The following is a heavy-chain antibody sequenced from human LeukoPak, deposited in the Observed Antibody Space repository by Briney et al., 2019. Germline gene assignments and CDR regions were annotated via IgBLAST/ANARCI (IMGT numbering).Heavy chain of an antibody. Sequence: ASVTVSCKASGYTFTSYAMNWVRQAPGQGLEWMGWINTNTGNPTYAQGFTGRLVFSLDTSVSTAYLQISSLKAEDTAVYYCARALTDYSQLPSDAFDIWGQGTMVTVSS. V-gene: IGHV7-4-1*02. CDR1: GYTFTSYA. CDR2: INTNTGNP. CDR3: ARALTDYSQLPSDAFDI. J-gene: IGHJ3*02. D-gene: IGHD1-1*01.